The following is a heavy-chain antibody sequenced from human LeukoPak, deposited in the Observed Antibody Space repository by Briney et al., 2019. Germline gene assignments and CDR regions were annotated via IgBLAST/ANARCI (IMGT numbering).Heavy chain of an antibody. V-gene: IGHV1-24*01. CDR3: ATGPYGGQPGYFDY. J-gene: IGHJ4*02. CDR2: FDPEDGET. CDR1: RYTLTELS. Sequence: ASLKVSCKVSRYTLTELSMHWVRQAPGKGLEWRGGFDPEDGETIYAQKFQGRVTMTEDTSTDTAYMELSSLRSEDTAVYYCATGPYGGQPGYFDYWGQGTLVTVSS. D-gene: IGHD4-23*01.